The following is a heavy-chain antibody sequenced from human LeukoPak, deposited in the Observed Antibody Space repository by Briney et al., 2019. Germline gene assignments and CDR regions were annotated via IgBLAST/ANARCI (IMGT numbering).Heavy chain of an antibody. CDR2: IYSGGST. D-gene: IGHD3-10*01. CDR1: GFTVSSNY. J-gene: IGHJ4*02. V-gene: IGHV3-53*01. CDR3: ATIITMVRGVRDY. Sequence: GGSLRLSCAASGFTVSSNYMSWVRQAPGKGLEWVSVIYSGGSTYYADSVKGRFTISRDNSKNTLYLQMNSLRAEDTAVYYCATIITMVRGVRDYWGQGTLVTVSS.